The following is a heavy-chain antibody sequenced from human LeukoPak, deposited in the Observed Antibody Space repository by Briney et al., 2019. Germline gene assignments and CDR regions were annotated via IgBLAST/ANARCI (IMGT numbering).Heavy chain of an antibody. CDR1: GDSVSSNSAA. CDR2: TYYRSKWSK. CDR3: ARSLDTDLRE. V-gene: IGHV6-1*01. D-gene: IGHD5-18*01. Sequence: SQTLSLTCAISGDSVSSNSAAWNWIRQFPSRGLEWLGRTYYRSKWSKDYAVSVKSRITINPDTSNNQLSLQLNSVTPEDTAVYYCARSLDTDLREWGQGTLVTVSS. J-gene: IGHJ4*02.